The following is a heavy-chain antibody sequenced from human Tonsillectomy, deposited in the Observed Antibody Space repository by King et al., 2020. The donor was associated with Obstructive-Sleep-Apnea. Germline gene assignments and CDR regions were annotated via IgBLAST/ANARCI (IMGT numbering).Heavy chain of an antibody. CDR1: GYSFTSYW. CDR2: IYPGDSDT. J-gene: IGHJ4*02. D-gene: IGHD3-9*01. Sequence: QLVQSGAEVKKPGESLKISCKGSGYSFTSYWIGWVRQMPGKGLEWMGIIYPGDSDTRYSPSFKGQVTIPADKSISTPYLQGSSLKASDTAMYYCARKSYDILTGYYGTFDYWGQGTLVTVSS. V-gene: IGHV5-51*01. CDR3: ARKSYDILTGYYGTFDY.